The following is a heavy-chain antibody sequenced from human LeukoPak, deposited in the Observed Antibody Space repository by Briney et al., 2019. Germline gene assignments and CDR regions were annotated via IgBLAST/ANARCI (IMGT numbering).Heavy chain of an antibody. Sequence: SETLSLTCTVSGGPISTYYWSWIRQPPGKGLEWIGYISHGESTNYNPSLKSRVTISVDTSKNQFSLKLGFVTAADTAIYYCARQGYYYYMDVWGKGTTVPVSS. V-gene: IGHV4-59*08. CDR2: ISHGEST. CDR1: GGPISTYY. J-gene: IGHJ6*03. CDR3: ARQGYYYYMDV.